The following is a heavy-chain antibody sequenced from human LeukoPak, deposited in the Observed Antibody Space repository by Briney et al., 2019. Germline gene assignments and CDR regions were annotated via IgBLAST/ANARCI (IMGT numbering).Heavy chain of an antibody. CDR1: GITLSNSG. D-gene: IGHD3-22*01. J-gene: IGHJ4*02. Sequence: PGGSLRLSCAVSGITLSNSGMGWVRQDAGEGLGWVAGISVSGGRKTYADSVKGRFTISRDNPKNTLYLQMNSLRAEDTAVYFCAKRGVVIRVILVGFHKEAYYFDSWGQGALVTVSS. CDR3: AKRGVVIRVILVGFHKEAYYFDS. V-gene: IGHV3-23*01. CDR2: ISVSGGRK.